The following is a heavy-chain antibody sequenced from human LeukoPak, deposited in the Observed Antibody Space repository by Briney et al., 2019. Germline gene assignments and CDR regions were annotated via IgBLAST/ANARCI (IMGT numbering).Heavy chain of an antibody. V-gene: IGHV3-21*01. CDR3: ARTTLQSLRRGQSDGYYFDY. CDR1: GFTFSSYS. D-gene: IGHD1-1*01. Sequence: GGSPRLSCAASGFTFSSYSMNWVRQAPGEGLEWVSSISSSSSYIYYADSVKGRFTISRDNAKNSLYLQMNSLRAEDTAVYYCARTTLQSLRRGQSDGYYFDYWGQGTLVTVSS. CDR2: ISSSSSYI. J-gene: IGHJ4*02.